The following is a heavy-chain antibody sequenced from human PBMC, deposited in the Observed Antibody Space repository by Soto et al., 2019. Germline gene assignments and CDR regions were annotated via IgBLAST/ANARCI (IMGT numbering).Heavy chain of an antibody. CDR3: ATGYYDSSGLLYGMDV. V-gene: IGHV3-30-3*01. CDR2: ISYGGSNK. D-gene: IGHD3-22*01. J-gene: IGHJ6*02. Sequence: GESLRLSCAASGFTFSSYAMHWVRQAPGKGLEWVAGISYGGSNKYYADSVKGRFTISRENSKNTLYLQMNSLRAEDTAVYYCATGYYDSSGLLYGMDVWGPGPTVTVSS. CDR1: GFTFSSYA.